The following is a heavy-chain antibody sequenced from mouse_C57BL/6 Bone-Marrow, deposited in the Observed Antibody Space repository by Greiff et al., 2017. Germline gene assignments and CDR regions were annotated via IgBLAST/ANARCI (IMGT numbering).Heavy chain of an antibody. CDR2: IYPRSGNT. CDR1: GYTFTSYG. D-gene: IGHD1-2*01. V-gene: IGHV1-81*01. CDR3: ARSRGGLLRPFAY. J-gene: IGHJ3*01. Sequence: QVQLQQSGAELARPGASVKLSCKASGYTFTSYGISWVKQRTGQGLEWIGEIYPRSGNTYYNEKFKGKATLTADKSSSTADMELRSLTSEDSAVYFCARSRGGLLRPFAYWGQGTLVTVSA.